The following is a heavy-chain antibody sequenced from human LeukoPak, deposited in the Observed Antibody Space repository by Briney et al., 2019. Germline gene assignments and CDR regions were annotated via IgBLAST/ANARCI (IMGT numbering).Heavy chain of an antibody. Sequence: SETLSLTCAVYGGSFSGYYWSWVRPPPGKGLEWIGEINHSGSTNYNPCLKSRVTISVDTSKNQFSLKLCSVTAADTAVYYCARGSRVVGAYWFDPWGQGTLVTVSS. D-gene: IGHD1-26*01. J-gene: IGHJ5*02. CDR2: INHSGST. CDR1: GGSFSGYY. CDR3: ARGSRVVGAYWFDP. V-gene: IGHV4-34*01.